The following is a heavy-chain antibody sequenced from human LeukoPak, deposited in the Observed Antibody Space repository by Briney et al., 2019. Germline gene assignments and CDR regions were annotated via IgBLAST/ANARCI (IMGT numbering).Heavy chain of an antibody. Sequence: KPGGSLRLSCAASGFTFSSYSMNWVRQAPGKGLEWVSSISSSSSYIYYADSVKGRFTISRDNAKNSLYLQMNSLRAEDTAAYYCARETIAARVLGWGQGTLVTVSS. CDR2: ISSSSSYI. D-gene: IGHD6-6*01. V-gene: IGHV3-21*01. CDR3: ARETIAARVLG. CDR1: GFTFSSYS. J-gene: IGHJ4*02.